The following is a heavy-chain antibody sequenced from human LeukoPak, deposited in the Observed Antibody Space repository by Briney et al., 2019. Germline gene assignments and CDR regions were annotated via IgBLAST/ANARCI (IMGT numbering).Heavy chain of an antibody. Sequence: SETLSLTCDVSGDSISRSSYWWGWVRQPPGKGLDWIGTINFIGSTYYNPSLKSRVTISIDTPNNQFSLKLSPVTAADTAIYYCARVGIYCSSTNCFLANFDYWGQGTLVTVSS. V-gene: IGHV4-39*01. CDR2: INFIGST. CDR1: GDSISRSSYW. CDR3: ARVGIYCSSTNCFLANFDY. J-gene: IGHJ4*02. D-gene: IGHD2-2*01.